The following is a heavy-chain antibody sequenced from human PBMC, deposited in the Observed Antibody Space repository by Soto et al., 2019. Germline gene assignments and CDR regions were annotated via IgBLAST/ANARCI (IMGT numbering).Heavy chain of an antibody. V-gene: IGHV1-69*04. CDR2: IIPNLGKA. D-gene: IGHD6-19*01. Sequence: SVKVSCKASGYTFTSYDINWVRQATGQGLEWMGRIIPNLGKANYAQKFQGRVTITADKSTSTAYMELSSLRSEDTAVYYCARDRNLVAGRGFDYWGQGTLVTVSS. CDR3: ARDRNLVAGRGFDY. CDR1: GYTFTSYD. J-gene: IGHJ4*02.